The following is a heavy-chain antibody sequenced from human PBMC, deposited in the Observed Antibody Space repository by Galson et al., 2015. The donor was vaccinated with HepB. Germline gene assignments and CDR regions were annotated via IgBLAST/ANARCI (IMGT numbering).Heavy chain of an antibody. V-gene: IGHV3-48*01. Sequence: SLRLSCAASGFTFSSYSMNWVRQAPGKGLEWVSYISSSSSTIYYADSVKGRFTISRDNAKNSLYLQMNSLRAEDTAVYYCARGVDYYDSSGYYYYYYYMDVWGKGTMVTVSS. D-gene: IGHD3-22*01. CDR2: ISSSSSTI. CDR1: GFTFSSYS. CDR3: ARGVDYYDSSGYYYYYYYMDV. J-gene: IGHJ6*03.